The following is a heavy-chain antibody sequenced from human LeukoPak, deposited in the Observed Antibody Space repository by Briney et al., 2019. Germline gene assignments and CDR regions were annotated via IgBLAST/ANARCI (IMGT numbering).Heavy chain of an antibody. D-gene: IGHD4-17*01. CDR1: GFTFSSYA. V-gene: IGHV3-23*01. CDR3: ARDPSPFYGDYGY. J-gene: IGHJ4*02. CDR2: ISGSGGST. Sequence: GGSLRLSCAASGFTFSSYAMSWVRQAPGKGLEWVSAISGSGGSTYYADSVKGRFTISRDSSKNTLYLQMNSLRAEDTAVYYCARDPSPFYGDYGYWGQGTLVIVSS.